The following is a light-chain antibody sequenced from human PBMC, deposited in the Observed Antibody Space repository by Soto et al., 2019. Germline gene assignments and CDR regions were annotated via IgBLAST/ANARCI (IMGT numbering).Light chain of an antibody. CDR3: QYYGTSYT. J-gene: IGKJ2*01. V-gene: IGKV3D-20*01. CDR2: VPS. CDR1: QSVNTSY. Sequence: EIVLTQSPATLSLSPGERTTLSCGASQSVNTSYLAWYHQKPGLAPRLLTYVPSSRATGIPDRFSGSGSGTNFTPTISRLEPEDCAVYYSQYYGTSYTVSQGTKLEIK.